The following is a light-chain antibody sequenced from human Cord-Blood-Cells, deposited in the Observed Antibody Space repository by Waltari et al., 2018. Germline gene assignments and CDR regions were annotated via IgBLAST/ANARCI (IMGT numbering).Light chain of an antibody. J-gene: IGKJ3*01. CDR2: CAS. Sequence: DIVMTQSPDVLAVSLGERATINGKASQSVLYSSNSKNYLAWYQQKPGQPPKRLIYCASTRVSGLPDRVVGRGSVTEFALTISSLQGEDVAVYYWQQYYSTPITCGPGTKVDI. CDR1: QSVLYSSNSKNY. V-gene: IGKV4-1*01. CDR3: QQYYSTPIT.